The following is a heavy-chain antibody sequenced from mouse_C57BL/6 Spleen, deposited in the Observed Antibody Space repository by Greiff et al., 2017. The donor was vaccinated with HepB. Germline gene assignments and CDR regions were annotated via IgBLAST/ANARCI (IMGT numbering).Heavy chain of an antibody. J-gene: IGHJ4*01. V-gene: IGHV5-16*01. CDR1: GFTFSDYY. CDR2: INYDGSST. Sequence: EVKLMESEGGLVQPGSSIKLSCTASGFTFSDYYMAWVRQVPEKGLEWVANINYDGSSTYYLDSLKSRFIISRDNAKNILYLQMSSLKSEDTATYYCARKDLYYAMDYWGQGTSVTVSS. CDR3: ARKDLYYAMDY.